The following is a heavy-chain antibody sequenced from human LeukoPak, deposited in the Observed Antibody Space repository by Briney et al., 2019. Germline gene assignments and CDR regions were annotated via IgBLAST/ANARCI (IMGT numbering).Heavy chain of an antibody. CDR1: GGSISSSNW. D-gene: IGHD4-17*01. J-gene: IGHJ4*02. Sequence: SETLSLTCAVSGGSISSSNWWSWVRQPPGKGLEWIGEIYHSGSTNYNPSLKSRVTISVDKSKNQFSLKLSSVTAADTAVYYCARAGWTTVTSPYYFDYWGQGTLVTVSS. V-gene: IGHV4-4*02. CDR3: ARAGWTTVTSPYYFDY. CDR2: IYHSGST.